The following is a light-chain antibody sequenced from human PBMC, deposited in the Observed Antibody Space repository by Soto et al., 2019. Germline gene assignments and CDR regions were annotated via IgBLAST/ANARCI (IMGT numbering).Light chain of an antibody. Sequence: DIPLTQSPSTLSASFGDTVTITCRASQTVNTWLAWYQQKPGQAPKLLIYKASTLQSGVPSRFSGRGSGTEFNLTINSLQPDDFATYYCQQYNHWYSFGQGTKLEIK. V-gene: IGKV1-5*03. CDR3: QQYNHWYS. CDR2: KAS. CDR1: QTVNTW. J-gene: IGKJ2*03.